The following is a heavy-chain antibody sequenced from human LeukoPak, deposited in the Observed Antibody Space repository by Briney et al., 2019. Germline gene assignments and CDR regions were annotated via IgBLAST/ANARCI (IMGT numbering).Heavy chain of an antibody. CDR2: FDPEDGET. D-gene: IGHD3-3*01. V-gene: IGHV1-24*01. CDR1: RYTFTSYY. Sequence: ASVKVSCKASRYTFTSYYMHWVRQAPGKGLEWMGGFDPEDGETIYAQKFQGRVTMTEDTSTDTAYMELSSLRSEDTAVYYCATLLRFLEWLPAFDYWGQGTLVTVSS. J-gene: IGHJ4*02. CDR3: ATLLRFLEWLPAFDY.